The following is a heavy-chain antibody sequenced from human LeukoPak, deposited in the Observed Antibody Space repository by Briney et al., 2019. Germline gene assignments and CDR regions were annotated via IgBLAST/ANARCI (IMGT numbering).Heavy chain of an antibody. D-gene: IGHD5-18*01. CDR1: GYTFTRYY. V-gene: IGHV1-2*02. CDR3: ARIVDTAMARTDS. J-gene: IGHJ4*02. CDR2: INPNSGGT. Sequence: ASLMVSCKASGYTFTRYYMHWVRQAPGHGLEWRGWINPNSGGTNYAQKFQGRVTMTRDTSISTAYMELSRLRSDDTAVYYCARIVDTAMARTDSWGQGTLVTVSS.